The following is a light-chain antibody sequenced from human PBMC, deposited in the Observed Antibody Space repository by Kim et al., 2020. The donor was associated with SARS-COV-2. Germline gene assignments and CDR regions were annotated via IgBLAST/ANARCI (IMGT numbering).Light chain of an antibody. CDR2: VAS. V-gene: IGKV3-20*01. Sequence: EIVLTQSPGTLSLSPGERATLSCRASQSVSNNYLAWYQQKPGQAPRLLIYVASTRATGIPDRFSASGSGTEFSLTISRLEPEDFAVYYCQQYVSYTFGQGTKLEI. CDR1: QSVSNNY. CDR3: QQYVSYT. J-gene: IGKJ2*01.